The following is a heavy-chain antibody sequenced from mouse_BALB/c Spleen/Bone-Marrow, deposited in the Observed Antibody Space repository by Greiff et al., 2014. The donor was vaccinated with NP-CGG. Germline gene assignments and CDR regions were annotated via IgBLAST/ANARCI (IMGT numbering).Heavy chain of an antibody. V-gene: IGHV1-54*01. CDR2: INPGSGGT. CDR3: ARRDYSFAH. J-gene: IGHJ3*01. Sequence: VQGVESGAEPVRPGTSVKVSCKASGYAFTNYLIEWVKQRPGQGLEWIGVINPGSGGTNYNEKFKGKATLTADKSSSTAYMQLSSLTSDDSAVYFCARRDYSFAHWGQGTLVTVSA. CDR1: GYAFTNYL. D-gene: IGHD2-13*01.